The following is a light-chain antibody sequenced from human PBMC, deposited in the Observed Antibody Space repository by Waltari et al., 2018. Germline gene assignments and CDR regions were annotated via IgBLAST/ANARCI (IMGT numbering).Light chain of an antibody. CDR3: QSYDISLSGSL. J-gene: IGLJ2*01. CDR2: NNN. CDR1: SSHIRGRYA. V-gene: IGLV1-40*01. Sequence: QSVLTQPPSVSGAPGPRVTISCTGSSSHIRGRYALPWYQQLPGTAPKPRIYNNNNRPSGVPDRFSGSKSGTSASLAITGLQAEDEADYYCQSYDISLSGSLFGGGTKLTVL.